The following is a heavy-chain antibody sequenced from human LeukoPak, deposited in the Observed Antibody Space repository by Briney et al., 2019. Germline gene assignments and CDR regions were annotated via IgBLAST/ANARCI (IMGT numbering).Heavy chain of an antibody. CDR2: INQDERQK. CDR3: VRDSDWSLDY. V-gene: IGHV3-7*04. D-gene: IGHD3-9*01. CDR1: GFTFSSHW. Sequence: RGSLRLSCEASGFTFSSHWMSWVRQAPGKGLEWVANINQDERQKYIVDSVKGRFAISRDNAKNSVFLRMNSLRAEDTAVYYCVRDSDWSLDYWGQGTLVTVSS. J-gene: IGHJ4*02.